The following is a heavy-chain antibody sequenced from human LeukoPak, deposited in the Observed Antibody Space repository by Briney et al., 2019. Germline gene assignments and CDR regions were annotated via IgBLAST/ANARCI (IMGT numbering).Heavy chain of an antibody. CDR3: ATDVVHEYSSSSDY. CDR1: GGTFSSYA. V-gene: IGHV1-69*13. J-gene: IGHJ4*02. CDR2: IIPIFGTA. Sequence: SVKVSCKASGGTFSSYAISWVRQAPGQGLEWMGGIIPIFGTANYAQKFQGRVTITADESTSTAYMELSSLRSEDTAVYYCATDVVHEYSSSSDYWGQGTLVTVSS. D-gene: IGHD6-6*01.